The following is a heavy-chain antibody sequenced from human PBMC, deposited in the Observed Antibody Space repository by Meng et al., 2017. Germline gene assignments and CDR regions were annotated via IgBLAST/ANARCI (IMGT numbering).Heavy chain of an antibody. Sequence: SETLSLTCTVSGGSISSYYWSWIRQPPGKGLEWIGYIYYSGSTNYNPSLKSRVTISVDTSKNQFSLKLSSVTAADTAVYYCARGRGYSSSSAGYWGQGTLVTVSS. J-gene: IGHJ4*02. CDR2: IYYSGST. CDR3: ARGRGYSSSSAGY. CDR1: GGSISSYY. D-gene: IGHD6-6*01. V-gene: IGHV4-59*01.